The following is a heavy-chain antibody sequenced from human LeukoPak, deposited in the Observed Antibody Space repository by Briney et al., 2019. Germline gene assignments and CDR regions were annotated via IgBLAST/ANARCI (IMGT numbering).Heavy chain of an antibody. CDR2: IYYSGST. CDR3: GSCITIFGVVIG. Sequence: PSETLSLTCTVSGGSISSSSYYWGWIRQPPGKGLEWIGSIYYSGSTYYNPSLKSRVTISVDTSKNQFPLKLSSVTAADTAVYYCGSCITIFGVVIGWGQGTLVTVSS. V-gene: IGHV4-39*06. CDR1: GGSISSSSYY. J-gene: IGHJ4*02. D-gene: IGHD3-3*01.